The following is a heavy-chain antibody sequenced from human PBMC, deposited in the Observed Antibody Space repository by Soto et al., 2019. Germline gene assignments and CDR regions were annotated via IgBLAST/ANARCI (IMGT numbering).Heavy chain of an antibody. V-gene: IGHV3-7*05. CDR2: IKQDGSEK. CDR1: GFTFSSYW. J-gene: IGHJ3*02. CDR3: ARGVDPYGGPHDAFDI. D-gene: IGHD5-12*01. Sequence: GESLKISCAASGFTFSSYWMSWVRQAPGKGLEWVANIKQDGSEKYYVDSVKGRFTISRDNAKNSLYLQMNSLRAEDTAVYYCARGVDPYGGPHDAFDIWGQGTMVTVSS.